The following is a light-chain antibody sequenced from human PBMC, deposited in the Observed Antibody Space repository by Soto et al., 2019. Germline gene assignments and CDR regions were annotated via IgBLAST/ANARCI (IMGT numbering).Light chain of an antibody. CDR2: GAS. V-gene: IGKV3-15*01. Sequence: IVVTQTTATLSVSPGERATLSCRASQSVSSSLAWYQQKPGQAPRLLIYGASTRATGIPARFSGSGSGTEFTLTISSLQSEDFAVYYCQQYNNWPGTFGQGTKVDI. J-gene: IGKJ1*01. CDR3: QQYNNWPGT. CDR1: QSVSSS.